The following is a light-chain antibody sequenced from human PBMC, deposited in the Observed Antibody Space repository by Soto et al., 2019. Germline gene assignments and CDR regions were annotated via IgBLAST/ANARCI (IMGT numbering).Light chain of an antibody. Sequence: EIVLTQSPATLSLSPGERATLSCRASQSVSSYLAWYQQKPGQAPRLLIYDASNRATGIPARFSGSGSGTDFILTISSLEPEDFVVYYCQQRSNWHFTFGPGTKVDIK. CDR3: QQRSNWHFT. V-gene: IGKV3-11*01. J-gene: IGKJ3*01. CDR1: QSVSSY. CDR2: DAS.